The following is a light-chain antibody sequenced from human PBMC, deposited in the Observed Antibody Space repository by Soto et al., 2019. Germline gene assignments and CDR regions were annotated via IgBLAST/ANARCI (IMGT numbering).Light chain of an antibody. Sequence: IQITPSPSSLSASVGDRVTITCRASQSITSYLNWYQQKPGKAPKLLIYAASSLQSGVPSRFSGSGSGTDFTLTISSLQPEDFAAYYCQQSYSTPRTFGQGTKV. J-gene: IGKJ1*01. CDR2: AAS. CDR3: QQSYSTPRT. V-gene: IGKV1-39*01. CDR1: QSITSY.